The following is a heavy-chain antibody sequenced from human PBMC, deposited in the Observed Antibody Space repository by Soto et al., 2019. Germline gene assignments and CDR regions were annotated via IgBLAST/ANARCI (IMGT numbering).Heavy chain of an antibody. J-gene: IGHJ4*02. V-gene: IGHV1-24*01. CDR3: AAGGTRWLHSPFDY. CDR1: GHTLTEFS. D-gene: IGHD1-1*01. CDR2: FDPEDGEI. Sequence: HVHLVQSGAEVKKPGASVKVSCKVSGHTLTEFSMHWVRQAPGKGLEWMGGFDPEDGEIVYAQNFQGRVTMTEATSTDSAYMELSSLKSEDTAVYYCAAGGTRWLHSPFDYWGQGTLVTVSS.